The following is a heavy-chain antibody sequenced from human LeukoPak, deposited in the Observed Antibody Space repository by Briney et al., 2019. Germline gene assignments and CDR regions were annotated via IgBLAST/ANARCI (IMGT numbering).Heavy chain of an antibody. CDR2: IYYSGST. Sequence: KPSETLSLTCAVYGGSFSGYYWSWIRQPPGKGLEWIGSIYYSGSTYYTPSLKSRVTISVDTSNNQFSLRLSSVTAADTAVYYCARDVGAGMAAAFDLWGQGTLVTVSS. D-gene: IGHD6-13*01. V-gene: IGHV4-34*01. CDR1: GGSFSGYY. CDR3: ARDVGAGMAAAFDL. J-gene: IGHJ4*02.